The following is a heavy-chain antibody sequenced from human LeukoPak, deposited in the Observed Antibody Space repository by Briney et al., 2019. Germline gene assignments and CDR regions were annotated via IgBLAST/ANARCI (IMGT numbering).Heavy chain of an antibody. CDR2: IYYSGST. Sequence: SQTLSLTCTVSGGSISSGGYYWSWIRQHPGKGLEWIGYIYYSGSTYYNPSLKGRVTISVDTSKNQFSLKLSSVTAADTAVYYCARGISSGYYYSSWYFDYWGQGTLVTVSS. V-gene: IGHV4-31*03. D-gene: IGHD3-22*01. CDR1: GGSISSGGYY. CDR3: ARGISSGYYYSSWYFDY. J-gene: IGHJ4*02.